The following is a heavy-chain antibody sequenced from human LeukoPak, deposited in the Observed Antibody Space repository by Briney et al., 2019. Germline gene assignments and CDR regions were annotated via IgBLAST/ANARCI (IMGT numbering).Heavy chain of an antibody. CDR3: AKVGTGNQYGSGDFDL. Sequence: PGGSLRLSCAASAFTFSSHSMNWVRQAPGKGLEWVSAISSSSTYTKYADSVKGRFTISRDNAKTSVYLQMDSLRAEDTAVYYCAKVGTGNQYGSGDFDLWGQGILVTVSS. D-gene: IGHD3-10*01. V-gene: IGHV3-21*01. CDR2: ISSSSTYT. J-gene: IGHJ4*02. CDR1: AFTFSSHS.